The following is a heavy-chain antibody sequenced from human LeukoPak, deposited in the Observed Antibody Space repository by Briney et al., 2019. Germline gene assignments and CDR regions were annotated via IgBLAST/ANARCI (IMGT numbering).Heavy chain of an antibody. CDR2: IYTSGST. Sequence: SETLSLTCAVYGGSFSGYHWSWIRQPPGKGLEWIGYIYTSGSTNYNPSLKSRVTISVDTSKNQFSLKLSSVTAADTAVYYCARLSRFGELSYYYMDVWGKGTTVTVSS. D-gene: IGHD3-10*01. V-gene: IGHV4-4*09. CDR3: ARLSRFGELSYYYMDV. CDR1: GGSFSGYH. J-gene: IGHJ6*03.